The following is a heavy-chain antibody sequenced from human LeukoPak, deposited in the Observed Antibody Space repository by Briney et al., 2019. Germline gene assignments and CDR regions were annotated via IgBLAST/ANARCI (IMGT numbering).Heavy chain of an antibody. V-gene: IGHV3-53*01. CDR3: AKSFAYYGSGSYYTY. Sequence: GGSLRLSCAASGFTVSSNYMSWVRQPPGKGLEWVSVIYSGGSTYYADSVKGRFTISRDIPKNILYLQINSLRAEDTAVYYCAKSFAYYGSGSYYTYWGQGTLVTVSS. J-gene: IGHJ4*02. CDR1: GFTVSSNY. CDR2: IYSGGST. D-gene: IGHD3-10*01.